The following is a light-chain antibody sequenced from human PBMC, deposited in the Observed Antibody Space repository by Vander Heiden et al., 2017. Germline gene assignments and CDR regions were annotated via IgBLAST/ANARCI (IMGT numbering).Light chain of an antibody. CDR1: QSVLYSSNNKNY. CDR3: RQYYGTPLT. J-gene: IGKJ4*01. CDR2: WAS. Sequence: DIVITQSPYSLALSLGESATINCEASQSVLYSSNNKNYLAWYQQKPGQHPKLLIYWASTRESGVPDRFSSGGSGTDFTLTISSLQAEDVAVYYCRQYYGTPLTFGGGTRVEIK. V-gene: IGKV4-1*01.